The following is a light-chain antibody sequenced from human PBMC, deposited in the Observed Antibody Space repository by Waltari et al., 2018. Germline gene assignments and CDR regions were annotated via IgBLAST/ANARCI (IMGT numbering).Light chain of an antibody. CDR1: SGHNNYA. J-gene: IGLJ3*02. Sequence: QLVLTQSPSASASLGASVKLTCTLSSGHNNYAIAWHQQQPEKGPRVWRKVDNDGSRTKGDGIPDRFSGSTSGAERYLTIASLQSEDEADYYCQTWDSGIWVFGGGTKLTVL. V-gene: IGLV4-69*01. CDR3: QTWDSGIWV. CDR2: VDNDGSR.